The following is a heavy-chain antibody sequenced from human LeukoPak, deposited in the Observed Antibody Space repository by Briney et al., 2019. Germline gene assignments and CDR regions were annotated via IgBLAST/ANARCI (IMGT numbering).Heavy chain of an antibody. Sequence: PGGSLRLSCAASGFTFSSYAMSWVRQAPGKGLEWVSAISGRGGSTYYADSVKGRFTISRDNSKNTLYLQMNSLRAEDTAVYYCAKDSGYYYGSGSYYIPDAFDIWGQGTMVTVSS. V-gene: IGHV3-23*01. D-gene: IGHD3-10*01. CDR3: AKDSGYYYGSGSYYIPDAFDI. CDR1: GFTFSSYA. J-gene: IGHJ3*02. CDR2: ISGRGGST.